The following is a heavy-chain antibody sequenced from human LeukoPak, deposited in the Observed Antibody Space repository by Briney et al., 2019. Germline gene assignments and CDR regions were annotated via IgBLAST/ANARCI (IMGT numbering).Heavy chain of an antibody. J-gene: IGHJ6*02. CDR1: GFSLSTSGMC. Sequence: SGPALVKPPQTLTLTCTFSGFSLSTSGMCVSWIRQPPGKALEWLARIDWDDDKYYSTSLKTRLTISKDTSKNQVVLTMTNMDPVDTATYYCARILGHYDSSGYYYYYGMDVWGQGTTVTVS. CDR2: IDWDDDK. D-gene: IGHD3-22*01. V-gene: IGHV2-70*11. CDR3: ARILGHYDSSGYYYYYGMDV.